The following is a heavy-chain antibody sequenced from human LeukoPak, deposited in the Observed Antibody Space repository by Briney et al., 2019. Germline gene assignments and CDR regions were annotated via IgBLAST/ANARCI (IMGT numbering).Heavy chain of an antibody. J-gene: IGHJ4*02. CDR1: GFTFSSYW. CDR2: IQEDGSEQ. Sequence: TGGSLRLSCAASGFTFSSYWMGWVRQAPGKGLEWLANIQEDGSEQYYVDSVKGRFTISRDNAKNSLYLQMNSPRAEDTAVYYCARDRKTSGKDYWGQGTLVTVSS. V-gene: IGHV3-7*01. CDR3: ARDRKTSGKDY. D-gene: IGHD6-19*01.